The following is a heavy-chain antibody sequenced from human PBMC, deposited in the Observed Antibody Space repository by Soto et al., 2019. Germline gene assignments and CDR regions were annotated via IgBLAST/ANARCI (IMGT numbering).Heavy chain of an antibody. V-gene: IGHV5-51*01. CDR3: ARRSYCDGDCTRRPYDYYGMDV. CDR2: IYPGDSET. Sequence: EVQLVQSGAEVKKPGESLKISCKGSGYSFTSYHIVWVRQMPGKGLEWMGSIYPGDSETRYSPSLQGQVTMSADKSTSPAYLQGSSLKASDTAMYYCARRSYCDGDCTRRPYDYYGMDVWGQGTTVTVSS. J-gene: IGHJ6*02. D-gene: IGHD2-21*02. CDR1: GYSFTSYH.